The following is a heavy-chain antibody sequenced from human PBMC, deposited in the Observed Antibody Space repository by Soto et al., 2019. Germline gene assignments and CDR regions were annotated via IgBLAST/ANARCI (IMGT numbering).Heavy chain of an antibody. CDR3: ARGLTGTTVATHFDY. Sequence: SVKVSCKASGGTFSSYTISWVRQAPGQGLEWMGRIIPILGIANYAQKFQGRVTITADKSTSTAYMELSSLRSEDTAVYYCARGLTGTTVATHFDYWGQGTLVTVSS. CDR2: IIPILGIA. J-gene: IGHJ4*02. CDR1: GGTFSSYT. V-gene: IGHV1-69*02. D-gene: IGHD1-7*01.